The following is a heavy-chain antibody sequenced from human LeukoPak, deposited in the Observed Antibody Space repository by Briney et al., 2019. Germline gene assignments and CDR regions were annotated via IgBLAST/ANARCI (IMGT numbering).Heavy chain of an antibody. CDR1: GGTFSSYA. J-gene: IGHJ5*02. Sequence: SVKVSCKASGGTFSSYAISWVRQAPGQGLEWMGGIIPIFGTANYAQKFQGRVTMTTDTSTSTAYMELRSLRSDDTAVYYCARDRYFDWAWFDPWGQGTLVTVSS. V-gene: IGHV1-69*05. CDR2: IIPIFGTA. D-gene: IGHD3-9*01. CDR3: ARDRYFDWAWFDP.